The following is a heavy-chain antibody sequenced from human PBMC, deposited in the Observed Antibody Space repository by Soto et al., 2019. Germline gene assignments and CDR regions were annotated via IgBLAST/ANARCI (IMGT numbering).Heavy chain of an antibody. J-gene: IGHJ4*02. Sequence: LRLSCAASGFTFSSYGMHWVRQAPGKGLEWVAVIWYDGSNKYYAESVKGRFTISRDNSKNTLYLQMNSLRAEDTAVYYCARDSHVGSGWQLTADYWGQGTLVTVSS. CDR2: IWYDGSNK. CDR3: ARDSHVGSGWQLTADY. V-gene: IGHV3-33*01. CDR1: GFTFSSYG. D-gene: IGHD6-19*01.